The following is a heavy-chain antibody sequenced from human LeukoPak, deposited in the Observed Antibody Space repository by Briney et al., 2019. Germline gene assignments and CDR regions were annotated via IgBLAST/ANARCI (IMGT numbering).Heavy chain of an antibody. CDR2: ITSSSIYI. CDR3: ARDEYGDYGLDY. D-gene: IGHD4-17*01. J-gene: IGHJ4*02. CDR1: GFTFSSYT. V-gene: IGHV3-21*01. Sequence: GGSLRLSCAASGFTFSSYTMNWVRQAPGKGLEWVSSITSSSIYIYYADSVKGRFTISRDNAKNSLYLQMNSLRAEDTAVYYCARDEYGDYGLDYWGQGTLVTVSS.